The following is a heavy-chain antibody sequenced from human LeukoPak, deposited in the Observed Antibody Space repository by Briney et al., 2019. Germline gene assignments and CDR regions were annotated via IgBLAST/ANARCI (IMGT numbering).Heavy chain of an antibody. CDR3: ARDEEAYSSGLPCY. J-gene: IGHJ4*02. Sequence: GGSLRLSCAASGFTFSSYSMNWVRQAPGKGLEWVSYISSSSSTIYYADSVKGRFTISRDNAKNSLYLQMNSLRAEDTAVYYCARDEEAYSSGLPCYWGQGTLVTVSS. CDR2: ISSSSSTI. V-gene: IGHV3-48*01. D-gene: IGHD6-19*01. CDR1: GFTFSSYS.